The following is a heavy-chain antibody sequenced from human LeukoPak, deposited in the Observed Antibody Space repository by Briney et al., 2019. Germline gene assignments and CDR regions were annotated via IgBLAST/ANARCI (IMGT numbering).Heavy chain of an antibody. D-gene: IGHD5-18*01. CDR2: IWYDGSNK. J-gene: IGHJ4*02. Sequence: GGSLRLSCAASGFTFSSYGMHWVRQAPGKGLEWAAVIWYDGSNKYYADSVKGRFTISRDNSKNTLYLQMNSLRAEDTAVYYCAREYGGYSYGYGVEYWGQGTLVTVSS. V-gene: IGHV3-33*01. CDR3: AREYGGYSYGYGVEY. CDR1: GFTFSSYG.